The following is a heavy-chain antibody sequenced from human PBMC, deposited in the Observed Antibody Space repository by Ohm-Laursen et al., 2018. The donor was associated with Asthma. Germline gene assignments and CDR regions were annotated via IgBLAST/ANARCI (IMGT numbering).Heavy chain of an antibody. J-gene: IGHJ1*01. CDR3: SRIGPEWELPGREYSLHH. Sequence: SLRLSCTASGYTFSRYSIHWVRQFPGKGLEWVASISTASTFIYYADSVRGRFTTSRDNAKNSVYLQMNSLRAEDTALYYFSRIGPEWELPGREYSLHHWGEGTLVTVSS. CDR1: GYTFSRYS. D-gene: IGHD1-26*01. CDR2: ISTASTFI. V-gene: IGHV3-21*01.